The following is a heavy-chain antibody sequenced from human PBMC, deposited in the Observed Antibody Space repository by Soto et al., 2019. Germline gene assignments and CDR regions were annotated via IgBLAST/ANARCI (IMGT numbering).Heavy chain of an antibody. V-gene: IGHV3-48*03. Sequence: PGGSLRLSCAASGFTFSSYEMNWVRQAPGKGLEWVSYISSSGSTIYYADSVKGRFTISRDNAKNSLYQQMNSLRAEDTAVYYCAGYDYYYYGMDVWGQGTTVTVSS. CDR3: AGYDYYYYGMDV. CDR2: ISSSGSTI. D-gene: IGHD5-12*01. J-gene: IGHJ6*02. CDR1: GFTFSSYE.